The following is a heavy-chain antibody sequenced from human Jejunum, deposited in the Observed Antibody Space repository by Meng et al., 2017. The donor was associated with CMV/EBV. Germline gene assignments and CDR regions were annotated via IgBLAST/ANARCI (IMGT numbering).Heavy chain of an antibody. CDR1: GVSFIGYY. V-gene: IGHV4-34*01. CDR2: ISHSGIT. CDR3: AREPPYVPADS. D-gene: IGHD3-10*02. Sequence: QVQLHQGGAGLLKPSATLSLTCTVSGVSFIGYYWSWIRQPPGKGLEWIAEISHSGITNYNPSLKSRVTISIDTSNNQFSLNLGSVTAADTAVYFCAREPPYVPADSWGQGTLVTVSS. J-gene: IGHJ5*02.